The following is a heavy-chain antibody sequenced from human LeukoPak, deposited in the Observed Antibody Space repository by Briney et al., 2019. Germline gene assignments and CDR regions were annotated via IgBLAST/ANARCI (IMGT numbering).Heavy chain of an antibody. CDR3: ARSGYGRNFDY. CDR2: IYYSGST. Sequence: SETLSLTCTVSGGSISSGGYYWSWIRQHPGKGLEWTGYIYYSGSTYYNPCLKSRVTISVDTSKNQFSLKLSSVTAADTAVYYCARSGYGRNFDYWGQGTLVTVSS. D-gene: IGHD5-18*01. CDR1: GGSISSGGYY. J-gene: IGHJ4*02. V-gene: IGHV4-31*03.